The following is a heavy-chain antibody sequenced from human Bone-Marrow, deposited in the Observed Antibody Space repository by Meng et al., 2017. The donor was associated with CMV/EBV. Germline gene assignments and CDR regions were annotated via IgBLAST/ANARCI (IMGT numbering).Heavy chain of an antibody. CDR3: ARPSSGSFFEY. V-gene: IGHV3-33*01. CDR2: IWDDGGMK. Sequence: SWEGSGFNCNTAAMHGVRQSPGKGREWMAGIWDDGGMKHYADSLKGRLTVSRDNSKSTLYLQLNSLRAEDTAVYYCARPSSGSFFEYWGQGALVTVSS. CDR1: GFNCNTAA. D-gene: IGHD3-10*01. J-gene: IGHJ4*02.